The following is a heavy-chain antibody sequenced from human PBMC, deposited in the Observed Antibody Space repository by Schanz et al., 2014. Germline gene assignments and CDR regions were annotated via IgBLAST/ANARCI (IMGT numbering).Heavy chain of an antibody. Sequence: QVQLQESGPGLVKPSETLSLTCTVSGGSISSYYWNWIRQPPGKGLEWIGYIYYSGSTYYNPSLKSRVTISVDPSKNQFSLMLGSVTAADTAVYYCARAAGPVDYWGQGTLVTVSS. CDR3: ARAAGPVDY. CDR1: GGSISSYY. V-gene: IGHV4-59*12. D-gene: IGHD6-13*01. J-gene: IGHJ4*02. CDR2: IYYSGST.